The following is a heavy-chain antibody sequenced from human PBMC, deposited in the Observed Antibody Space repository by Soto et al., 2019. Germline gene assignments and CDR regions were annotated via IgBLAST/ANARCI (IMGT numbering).Heavy chain of an antibody. J-gene: IGHJ4*02. CDR2: IIPIFGTA. V-gene: IGHV1-69*01. CDR1: GGTFSSYA. D-gene: IGHD3-22*01. CDR3: ARGWGYDSTDYYYAY. Sequence: QVQLVQSGAEVKKPGSSVKVSCKASGGTFSSYAISWVRQAPGQGLEWVGGIIPIFGTANHAQKFQGRVTIIADESTSTVYMELSSLRSDDTAIYYCARGWGYDSTDYYYAYWGQGTLVIVSS.